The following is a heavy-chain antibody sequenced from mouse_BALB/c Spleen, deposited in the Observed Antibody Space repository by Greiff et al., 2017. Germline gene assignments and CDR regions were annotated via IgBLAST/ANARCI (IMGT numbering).Heavy chain of an antibody. CDR3: ATAETTMILYYAMDY. D-gene: IGHD2-4*01. CDR2: INPSNGRT. CDR1: GYTFTSYW. Sequence: QVQLQQPGAELVKPGASVKLSCKASGYTFTSYWMHWVKQRPGQGLEWIGEINPSNGRTNYNEKFKSKATLTVDKSSSTDYMQLSSLTSEDSAVYYCATAETTMILYYAMDYWGQGTSVTVSS. V-gene: IGHV1S81*02. J-gene: IGHJ4*01.